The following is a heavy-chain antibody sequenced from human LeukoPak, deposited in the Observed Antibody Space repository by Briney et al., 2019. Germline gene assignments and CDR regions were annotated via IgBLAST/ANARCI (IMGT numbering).Heavy chain of an antibody. Sequence: SETLSLTCTVSGGSISSYYWSWIRQPAGEGLEWIGRVYSSGTTNYNPSLQSRVTMSVDSSKNQFSLKLNSVTAADTAVYYCARGRYCTTTSCTYWYFDLWGRGTLVTVSS. V-gene: IGHV4-4*07. CDR2: VYSSGTT. CDR3: ARGRYCTTTSCTYWYFDL. D-gene: IGHD2-2*01. J-gene: IGHJ2*01. CDR1: GGSISSYY.